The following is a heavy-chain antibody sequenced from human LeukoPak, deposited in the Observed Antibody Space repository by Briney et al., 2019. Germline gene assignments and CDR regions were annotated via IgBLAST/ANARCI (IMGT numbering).Heavy chain of an antibody. J-gene: IGHJ4*02. CDR1: GFTFSIYW. D-gene: IGHD1-26*01. V-gene: IGHV3-7*01. Sequence: GESLRLSCAAAGFTFSIYWMSWVRQAPGKGLEWVANIKYDGRDKYYVDSVKGRFTISRDNAKNSLFLQMDSLRVEDTAVYYCASFPWELRPTWGQGTLVTVSS. CDR3: ASFPWELRPT. CDR2: IKYDGRDK.